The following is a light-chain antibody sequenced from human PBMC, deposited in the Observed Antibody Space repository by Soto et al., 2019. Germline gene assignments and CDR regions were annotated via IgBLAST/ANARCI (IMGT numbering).Light chain of an antibody. J-gene: IGKJ1*01. V-gene: IGKV1-39*01. CDR3: QQTYIPPLT. CDR2: DAT. Sequence: SQRKQSTSSLSASVGDRVAITCRTSQSINNYLNWYQQKPGKAPKVLIYDATRLQSGVPSRFSGGGSGTDFTLTISSLQPEDFATYYCQQTYIPPLTFGQVAMVDIK. CDR1: QSINNY.